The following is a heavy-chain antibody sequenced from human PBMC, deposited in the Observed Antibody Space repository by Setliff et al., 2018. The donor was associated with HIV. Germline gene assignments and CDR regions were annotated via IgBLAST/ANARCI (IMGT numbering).Heavy chain of an antibody. D-gene: IGHD6-6*01. Sequence: GSLRLSCAASGFTFSSYAMHWVRQAPGKGLEWVAVISYDGSNKYYADSVKGRFTISRDNSKNTLYLQMNSLRAEDTAIYYCARGGPYSSSSDTYDFWGQGTLVTVSS. CDR2: ISYDGSNK. J-gene: IGHJ4*02. V-gene: IGHV3-30*04. CDR1: GFTFSSYA. CDR3: ARGGPYSSSSDTYDF.